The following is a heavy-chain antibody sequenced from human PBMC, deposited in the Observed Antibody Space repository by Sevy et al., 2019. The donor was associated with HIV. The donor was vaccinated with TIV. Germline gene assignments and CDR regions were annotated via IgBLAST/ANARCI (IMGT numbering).Heavy chain of an antibody. Sequence: GGSLRLSCAASGFTFSSYEMNWVRQAPGKGLEWVSYISSSGSTIYYADSVKGRFTISRDNAKNSLYLQMNSLRAEDTAVYYCARAPQSITMVRGVIIKGFHYMDVWGKGTTVTVSS. J-gene: IGHJ6*03. CDR3: ARAPQSITMVRGVIIKGFHYMDV. CDR1: GFTFSSYE. V-gene: IGHV3-48*03. CDR2: ISSSGSTI. D-gene: IGHD3-10*01.